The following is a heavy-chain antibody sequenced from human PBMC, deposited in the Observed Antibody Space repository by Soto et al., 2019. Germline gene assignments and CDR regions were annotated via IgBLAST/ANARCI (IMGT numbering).Heavy chain of an antibody. Sequence: QLQLQESGPGLVKPSETLSLTCTVSGGSISSYYWTWIRQPPGKGLEWIGYIYYRGSNNYNPSLKSRVTISVDTSKNQFSLKLSSVTAADTAVYYCARRYGGNLDYWGQGTLVTVSS. CDR1: GGSISSYY. CDR2: IYYRGSN. D-gene: IGHD1-26*01. CDR3: ARRYGGNLDY. V-gene: IGHV4-59*08. J-gene: IGHJ4*02.